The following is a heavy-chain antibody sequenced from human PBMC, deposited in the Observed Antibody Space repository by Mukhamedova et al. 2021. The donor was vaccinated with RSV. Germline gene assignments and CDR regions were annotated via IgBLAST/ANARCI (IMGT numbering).Heavy chain of an antibody. Sequence: EWMGWISAYNGNTNYAQKLQGRVTMTTDTSTSTAYMELRSLRSDDTAVYYCARLFYGSGSYSGDYWGQGTLVTVSS. D-gene: IGHD3-10*01. CDR3: ARLFYGSGSYSGDY. J-gene: IGHJ4*02. V-gene: IGHV1-18*01. CDR2: ISAYNGNT.